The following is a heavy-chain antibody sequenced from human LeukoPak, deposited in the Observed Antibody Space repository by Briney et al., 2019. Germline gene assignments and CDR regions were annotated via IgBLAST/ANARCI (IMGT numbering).Heavy chain of an antibody. V-gene: IGHV3-23*01. Sequence: GGSLRLSCAVSGFTFSSYAMSWVRQAPGKGLEWVSAISAGGGSTYYADSVKGRFTISRDNSKNTLYLQMNSLRAEDTAVYYCASPYSSRWYELCYWGQGTLVTVSS. CDR2: ISAGGGST. CDR3: ASPYSSRWYELCY. D-gene: IGHD6-13*01. J-gene: IGHJ4*02. CDR1: GFTFSSYA.